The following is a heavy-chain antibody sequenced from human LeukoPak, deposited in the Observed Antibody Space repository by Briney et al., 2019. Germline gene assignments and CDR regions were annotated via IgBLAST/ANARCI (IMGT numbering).Heavy chain of an antibody. CDR2: ITSAGAT. V-gene: IGHV3-66*01. D-gene: IGHD3-10*01. CDR1: GFTVSKNY. J-gene: IGHJ6*01. CDR3: ASRESPGYYYGMDV. Sequence: GGSLRLSCAASGFTVSKNYMTWVRQAPGKGLDCVSVITSAGATSYADSVKGRFIISRDNSQNTLYLQMNSLRAEDTAVYYCASRESPGYYYGMDVWGQGTTVTVSS.